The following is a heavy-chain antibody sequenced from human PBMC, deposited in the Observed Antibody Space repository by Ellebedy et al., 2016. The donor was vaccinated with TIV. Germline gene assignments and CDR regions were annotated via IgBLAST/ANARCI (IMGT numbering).Heavy chain of an antibody. V-gene: IGHV4-59*01. Sequence: GSLRLXXAVYGGSISSYYWSWIRQPPGKGLEWIGYIYYSGSTNYNPSLKSRVTISVDTSKNQFSLKLSSVTAADTAVYYCARQGRGLALDAFDIWGQGTMVTVSS. CDR3: ARQGRGLALDAFDI. D-gene: IGHD3-10*01. J-gene: IGHJ3*02. CDR1: GGSISSYY. CDR2: IYYSGST.